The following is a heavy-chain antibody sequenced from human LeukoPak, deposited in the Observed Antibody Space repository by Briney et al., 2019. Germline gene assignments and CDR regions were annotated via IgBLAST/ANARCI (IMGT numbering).Heavy chain of an antibody. Sequence: ASVKVSCKASGYTFTGYYMHWVRQAPGQGLEWMGWINPNSGGTNYAQKFQGRVTMTRDTSISTAYMELSRLRSDDTVVYYCARGMRYCSITSCDAHALYYCYMDVWGKGTTVTISS. V-gene: IGHV1-2*02. CDR2: INPNSGGT. CDR1: GYTFTGYY. D-gene: IGHD2-2*01. J-gene: IGHJ6*03. CDR3: ARGMRYCSITSCDAHALYYCYMDV.